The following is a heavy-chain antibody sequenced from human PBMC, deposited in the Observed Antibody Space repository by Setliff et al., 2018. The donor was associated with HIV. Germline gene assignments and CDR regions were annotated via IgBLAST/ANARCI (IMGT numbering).Heavy chain of an antibody. V-gene: IGHV4-61*02. Sequence: PSETLSLTCTVSGGSISSGSYYWSWIRQPAGKGLEWIGRIYTSGSTKYNPSLKSRATIAVDTSKNQFSLKLSSVTAADTAVYYCARSVVVVTVEWFDPWGQGTLVTVSS. CDR1: GGSISSGSYY. J-gene: IGHJ5*02. CDR3: ARSVVVVTVEWFDP. CDR2: IYTSGST. D-gene: IGHD2-21*02.